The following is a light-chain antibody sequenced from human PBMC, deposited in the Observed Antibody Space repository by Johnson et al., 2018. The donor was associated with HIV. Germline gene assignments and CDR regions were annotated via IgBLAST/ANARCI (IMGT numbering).Light chain of an antibody. J-gene: IGLJ1*01. CDR2: DNN. Sequence: QSVLTQPPSVSAAPGQKVTISCSGSSSNIGRNYVSWYQQLPGTAPKLLIFDNNKRPSGIPARFSGSKSGPSATLGITGLQTGDEANYYCGTWDSSLSGVFGTGTKVTVL. CDR1: SSNIGRNY. V-gene: IGLV1-51*01. CDR3: GTWDSSLSGV.